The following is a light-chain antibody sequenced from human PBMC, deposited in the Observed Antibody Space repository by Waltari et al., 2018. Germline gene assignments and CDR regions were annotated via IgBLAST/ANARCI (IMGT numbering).Light chain of an antibody. J-gene: IGLJ2*01. CDR2: NNN. CDR1: SSNIEGTG. V-gene: IGLV1-47*02. Sequence: QSVLTQPPSASGAPGQRVTISCSGSSSNIEGTGVHWYQHLSGAAPKLLIYNNNQRPSGVPDRFSGSKSGTSASLAITGLRSEDEVDYYCEAWDDSLSGWVFGGGTRLTVL. CDR3: EAWDDSLSGWV.